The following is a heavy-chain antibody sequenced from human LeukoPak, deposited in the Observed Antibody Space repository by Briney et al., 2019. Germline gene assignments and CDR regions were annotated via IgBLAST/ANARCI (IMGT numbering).Heavy chain of an antibody. CDR3: ARASEYYYYMDV. CDR2: INPNSGGT. V-gene: IGHV1-2*02. Sequence: ASVKVSCKASGYTLTGSYMHWVRPAPRQGLEWVGWINPNSGGTNYAQKLQGRVTMTRDTSISTAYMELSRLRSDDTAVYYCARASEYYYYMDVWGKGTTVTVSS. J-gene: IGHJ6*03. CDR1: GYTLTGSY.